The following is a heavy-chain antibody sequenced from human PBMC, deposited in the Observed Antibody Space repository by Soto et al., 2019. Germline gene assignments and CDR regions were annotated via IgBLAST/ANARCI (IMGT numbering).Heavy chain of an antibody. D-gene: IGHD4-17*01. CDR1: GGSIRSDGFS. V-gene: IGHV4-30-2*01. CDR3: ARENTVTTNPAWFDP. Sequence: SETLSLTCAVSGGSIRSDGFSWSWIRQPPGKGLEWIGYIYHGGATYYNPSLESRVTMSLDKSKNRFSLRLTSVTDADTAIYYCARENTVTTNPAWFDPWGQGTLVTVSS. CDR2: IYHGGAT. J-gene: IGHJ5*02.